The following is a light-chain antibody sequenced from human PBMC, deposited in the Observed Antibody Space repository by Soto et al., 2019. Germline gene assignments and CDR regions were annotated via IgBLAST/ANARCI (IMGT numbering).Light chain of an antibody. Sequence: QPVLTQPASVSGSPGQSITVSCTGSSSDVGTYNSVSWYQQHPGKAPKLIIYDVSNRPSGVSNRFSGSKSGNTASLTISGLQTEDEADYYCGSYTSSSSWVFGGGTQLTVL. J-gene: IGLJ7*01. CDR3: GSYTSSSSWV. V-gene: IGLV2-14*03. CDR1: SSDVGTYNS. CDR2: DVS.